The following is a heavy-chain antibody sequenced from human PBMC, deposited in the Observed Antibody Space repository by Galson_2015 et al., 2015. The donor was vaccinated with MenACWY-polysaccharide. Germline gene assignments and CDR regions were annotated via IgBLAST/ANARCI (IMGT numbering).Heavy chain of an antibody. J-gene: IGHJ4*02. Sequence: SLRLSCAASGLSFSTSAMSWVRQAPGRGLEWVAVVSSDGGTQFYADSVKGRFTISRDNSKNTLYLQINSLRAEDTAVYYCAKESGIPQYGAYFDYWGQGSLVTVSS. V-gene: IGHV3-30*04. CDR1: GLSFSTSA. D-gene: IGHD4/OR15-4a*01. CDR2: VSSDGGTQ. CDR3: AKESGIPQYGAYFDY.